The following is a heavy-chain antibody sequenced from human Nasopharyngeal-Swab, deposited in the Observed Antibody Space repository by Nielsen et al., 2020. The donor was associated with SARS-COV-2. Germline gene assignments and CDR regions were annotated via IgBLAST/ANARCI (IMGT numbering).Heavy chain of an antibody. J-gene: IGHJ6*03. V-gene: IGHV3-23*03. Sequence: GESLKISCTASGFNFRHYAMSWVRLAPGKGLEWVSGIGTGGGRADYADSVKGRFTTSRDNSKTTLYLQLNSLRVEDTAVYYCARNDNGLVIWYYYYMDVWGKGTTVTVTS. CDR3: ARNDNGLVIWYYYYMDV. CDR2: IGTGGGRA. D-gene: IGHD2-15*01. CDR1: GFNFRHYA.